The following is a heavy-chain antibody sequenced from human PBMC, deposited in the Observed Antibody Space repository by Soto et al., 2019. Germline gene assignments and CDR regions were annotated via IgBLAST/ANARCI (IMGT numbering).Heavy chain of an antibody. CDR1: GGALYSYA. J-gene: IGHJ4*01. CDR3: ASVKNYGSGSNDFAY. Sequence: KLSCEACGGALYSYAVSWARQDKGQGLEWMGGIIPIFGTANYAQKFQGRVTITADESTSTAYMELSSLRSEDTAVYYFASVKNYGSGSNDFAYWGHGTLVTVSS. V-gene: IGHV1-69*01. CDR2: IIPIFGTA. D-gene: IGHD3-10*01.